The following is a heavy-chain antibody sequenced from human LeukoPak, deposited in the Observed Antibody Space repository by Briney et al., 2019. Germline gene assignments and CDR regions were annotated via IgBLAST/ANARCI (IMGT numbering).Heavy chain of an antibody. Sequence: GGSLRLSCAASGFTFSSDEMSWVRQAPGKGLEWVSGINADDFRTYYADSVKGRFTISRDNSKNTLSLQLNSLRAEDTAVYYCAKDATRTSGWYYFDHWGQGTLVTVSS. CDR1: GFTFSSDE. D-gene: IGHD6-19*01. V-gene: IGHV3-23*01. CDR3: AKDATRTSGWYYFDH. J-gene: IGHJ4*02. CDR2: INADDFRT.